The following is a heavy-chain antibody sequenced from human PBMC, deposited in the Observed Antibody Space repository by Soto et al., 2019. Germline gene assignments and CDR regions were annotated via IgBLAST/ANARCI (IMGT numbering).Heavy chain of an antibody. V-gene: IGHV1-18*04. CDR1: GYTFTSYG. D-gene: IGHD3-3*01. J-gene: IGHJ6*02. Sequence: ASVKVSFKASGYTFTSYGISWVRQAPGQGLEWMGWISAYNGNTNYAQKLQGRVTMTTDTSTSTAYMELRSLRSDDTAVYYCARTRGVMYYDFWSGRPYYGMDVWGQGTTVTVSS. CDR2: ISAYNGNT. CDR3: ARTRGVMYYDFWSGRPYYGMDV.